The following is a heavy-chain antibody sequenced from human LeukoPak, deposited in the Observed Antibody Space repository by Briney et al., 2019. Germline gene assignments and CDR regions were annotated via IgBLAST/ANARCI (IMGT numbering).Heavy chain of an antibody. V-gene: IGHV4-39*01. D-gene: IGHD3-10*01. CDR2: IYYSGST. CDR3: ARRLLWFGELFTNWFDP. Sequence: SETLSLTYTVSGGSISSSSYYWGWIRQPPGKGLEWIGSIYYSGSTYYNPSLKSRVTISVDTSKNQFSLKLSSVTAADTAVYYCARRLLWFGELFTNWFDPWGQGTLVTVSS. CDR1: GGSISSSSYY. J-gene: IGHJ5*02.